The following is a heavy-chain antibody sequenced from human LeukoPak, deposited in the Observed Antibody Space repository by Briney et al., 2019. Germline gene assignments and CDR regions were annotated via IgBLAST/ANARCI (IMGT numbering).Heavy chain of an antibody. CDR2: IYYSGST. V-gene: IGHV4-39*07. CDR1: GGSIGSSSYY. CDR3: ARMFRQRQVRKQYYGLDV. J-gene: IGHJ6*02. Sequence: PSETLSLTCTVSGGSIGSSSYYWGWIRQPPGKGLEWIGSIYYSGSTYYNPSLKSRVSISVDTSKNQFSLKLNSVTGADRGFYYCARMFRQRQVRKQYYGLDVWGQGTTVTISS. D-gene: IGHD6-19*01.